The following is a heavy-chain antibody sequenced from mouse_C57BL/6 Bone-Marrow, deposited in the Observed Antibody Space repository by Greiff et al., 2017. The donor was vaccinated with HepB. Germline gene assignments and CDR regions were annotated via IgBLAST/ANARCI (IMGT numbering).Heavy chain of an antibody. V-gene: IGHV5-4*03. CDR2: ISDGGSYT. Sequence: EVKLVEPGGGLVKPGGSLKLSCAASGFTFSSYAMSWVRQTPEKRLEWVATISDGGSYTYYPDNVKGRFTISRDNAKNNLYLQMSHLKSEDTAMYYCARGERVTTVVGSHWYFDVWGTGTAVTVSS. J-gene: IGHJ1*03. CDR1: GFTFSSYA. CDR3: ARGERVTTVVGSHWYFDV. D-gene: IGHD1-1*01.